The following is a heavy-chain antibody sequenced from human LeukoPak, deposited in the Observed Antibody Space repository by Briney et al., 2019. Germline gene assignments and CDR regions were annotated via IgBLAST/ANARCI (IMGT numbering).Heavy chain of an antibody. J-gene: IGHJ4*02. CDR2: IIPILGIA. Sequence: SVKVSCKASGGTFSSYAISWVRQAPGQGLEWMGRIIPILGIANYAQKFQGRVTITADKSTSTAYMELSSLRSEDTAVYYCSRYYYDSSGYTDYWGQGTLVTVSS. V-gene: IGHV1-69*04. D-gene: IGHD3-22*01. CDR1: GGTFSSYA. CDR3: SRYYYDSSGYTDY.